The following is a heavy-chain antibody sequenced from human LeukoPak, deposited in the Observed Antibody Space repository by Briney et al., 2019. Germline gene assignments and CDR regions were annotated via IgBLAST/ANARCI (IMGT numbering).Heavy chain of an antibody. CDR2: IYTSGST. V-gene: IGHV4-4*09. Sequence: SETLSLTCTVSGGSISSYYWSWIRQPPGKGLEWIGCIYTSGSTNYNPSLKSRVTISVDTSKNQFSLKLSSVTAADTAVYYCATYLDGSFDYWGQGTLVTVSS. CDR1: GGSISSYY. CDR3: ATYLDGSFDY. J-gene: IGHJ4*02. D-gene: IGHD5-24*01.